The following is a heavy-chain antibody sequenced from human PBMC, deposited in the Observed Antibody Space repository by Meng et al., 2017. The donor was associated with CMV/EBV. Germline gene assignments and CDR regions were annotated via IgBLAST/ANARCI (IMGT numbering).Heavy chain of an antibody. CDR1: GGTISSYY. J-gene: IGHJ5*02. CDR2: IYTSGST. D-gene: IGHD2-2*01. CDR3: ARDLMNCSSTSCANWFDP. V-gene: IGHV4-4*07. Sequence: QLQESGPVLLKPPETLSLTCTVSGGTISSYYWSWIRQPAGKGLEWIGRIYTSGSTNYNPSLKSRVTMSVDTSKNQFSLKLSSVTAADTAVYYCARDLMNCSSTSCANWFDPWGQGTLVTVSS.